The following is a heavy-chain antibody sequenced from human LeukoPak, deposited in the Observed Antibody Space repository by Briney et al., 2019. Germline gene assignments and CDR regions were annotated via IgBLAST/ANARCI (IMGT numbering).Heavy chain of an antibody. CDR1: GFTFSSYG. CDR3: AKAPSRYSSSPAGFDP. D-gene: IGHD6-13*01. J-gene: IGHJ5*02. CDR2: IRYDGSNK. Sequence: TGGSLRLSCAASGFTFSSYGMPWVRQAPGKGLEWVAFIRYDGSNKYYADSVKGRFTISRDNSKNTLYLQMNSLRAEDTAVYYCAKAPSRYSSSPAGFDPWGQGTLVTVSS. V-gene: IGHV3-30*02.